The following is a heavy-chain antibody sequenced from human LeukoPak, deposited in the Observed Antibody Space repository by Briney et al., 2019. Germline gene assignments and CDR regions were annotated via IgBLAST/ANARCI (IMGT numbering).Heavy chain of an antibody. V-gene: IGHV3-23*01. Sequence: GGSLRLSCAASGFTFSISAMKWVRQAPGKGLEWVSSISGGSTYYADSVKGRFTISRDNSKNTLYLQMNSLRAEDTAVYYCAFTDAFDIWGQGTMVTVSS. CDR2: ISGGST. CDR3: AFTDAFDI. CDR1: GFTFSISA. J-gene: IGHJ3*02.